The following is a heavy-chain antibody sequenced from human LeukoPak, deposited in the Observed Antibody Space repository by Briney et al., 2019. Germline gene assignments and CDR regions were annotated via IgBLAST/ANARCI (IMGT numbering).Heavy chain of an antibody. V-gene: IGHV3-33*01. Sequence: GGSLRLSCAASGFIFSHYGLHWVRQAPGKGLEWVAVIWSDGSNTFYAGSVKGRFTISRDNSQNTLFLQMNSLRADDTAMCYCARDAQRGFDYSNSLQYWGHGTLVTVSS. CDR1: GFIFSHYG. CDR2: IWSDGSNT. D-gene: IGHD4-11*01. J-gene: IGHJ4*01. CDR3: ARDAQRGFDYSNSLQY.